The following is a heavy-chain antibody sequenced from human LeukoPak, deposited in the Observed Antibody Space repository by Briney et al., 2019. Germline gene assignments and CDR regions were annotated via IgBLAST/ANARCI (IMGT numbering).Heavy chain of an antibody. D-gene: IGHD6-13*01. CDR1: GFIFSSYS. CDR2: ISYNGRNK. V-gene: IGHV3-30*03. J-gene: IGHJ4*02. CDR3: ARDISSSWYDC. Sequence: GGSLRLSCAASGFIFSSYSMNWVRQAPGKGLEWVALISYNGRNKYYADSMKGRFTISRDNSKNTLYLQMDSLRAEDTAVYFCARDISSSWYDCWGQGTLVTVSS.